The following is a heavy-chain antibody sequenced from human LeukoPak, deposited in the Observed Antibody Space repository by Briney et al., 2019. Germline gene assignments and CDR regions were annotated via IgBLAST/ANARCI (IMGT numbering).Heavy chain of an antibody. CDR2: ISSSSSTI. CDR1: GFTFSSYS. CDR3: ARDQPLLGNAFDI. D-gene: IGHD1-1*01. V-gene: IGHV3-48*01. J-gene: IGHJ3*02. Sequence: PGGSLRLSCAASGFTFSSYSMNWVRQAPGKGLEWVSYISSSSSTIYYADSVKGRFTISRDNAKNSPYLQMNSLRAEDTAVYYCARDQPLLGNAFDIWGQGTMVTVSS.